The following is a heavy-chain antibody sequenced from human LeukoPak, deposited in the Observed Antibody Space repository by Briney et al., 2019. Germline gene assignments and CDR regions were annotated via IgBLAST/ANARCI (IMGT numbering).Heavy chain of an antibody. CDR2: ISYDGSNK. D-gene: IGHD3-3*01. CDR3: TKVLLTWSPLDC. Sequence: GGSLRLSCAASGFTFSSYGMHWVRQAPGKGLEWVAVISYDGSNKYYADSVKGRFTISRDDSKNTLYLQMNSLRVEDTAIYYCTKVLLTWSPLDCWGQGTLVTVSS. CDR1: GFTFSSYG. V-gene: IGHV3-30*18. J-gene: IGHJ4*02.